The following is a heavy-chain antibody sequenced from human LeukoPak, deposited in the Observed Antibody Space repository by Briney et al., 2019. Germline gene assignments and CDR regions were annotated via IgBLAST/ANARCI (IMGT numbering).Heavy chain of an antibody. Sequence: SVKVSYKASGYTFTSYAMHWVRQAPGQRLEWMGWSNAVNGNTKYSQEFQGRVTITRDTSASTAYMELSSLRSEDMAVYYCARAYNYYDSSGYYLGYYFDYWGQGTLVTVSS. CDR2: SNAVNGNT. J-gene: IGHJ4*02. D-gene: IGHD3-22*01. CDR1: GYTFTSYA. CDR3: ARAYNYYDSSGYYLGYYFDY. V-gene: IGHV1-3*02.